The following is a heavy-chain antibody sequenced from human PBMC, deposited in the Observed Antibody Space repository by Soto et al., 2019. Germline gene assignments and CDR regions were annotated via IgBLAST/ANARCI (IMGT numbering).Heavy chain of an antibody. CDR3: ARDRYSGGWYLRKVDY. CDR1: GYTFTSYA. J-gene: IGHJ4*02. V-gene: IGHV1-3*01. Sequence: ASVKVSCKASGYTFTSYAMHWVRQAPGQRLEWMGWINAGNGNTKYSQKFQGRVTITRDTSASTAYMELSSLRSEDTAVYYCARDRYSGGWYLRKVDYWGQGTLVTVSS. CDR2: INAGNGNT. D-gene: IGHD6-19*01.